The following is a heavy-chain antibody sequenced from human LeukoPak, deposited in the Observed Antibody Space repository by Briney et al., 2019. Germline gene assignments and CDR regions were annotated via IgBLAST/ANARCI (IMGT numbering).Heavy chain of an antibody. J-gene: IGHJ4*02. CDR3: ARVYGGAAAVINFDY. D-gene: IGHD6-13*01. CDR1: GYSFTSYG. Sequence: GASVKVSCKASGYSFTSYGSSWVRQAPGQGLDWMGWISAYNGNTNYAQKFQGRVTMTTDTSTSTAYMELGSLRSDDTALYYCARVYGGAAAVINFDYWGQGTLVTVSS. CDR2: ISAYNGNT. V-gene: IGHV1-18*01.